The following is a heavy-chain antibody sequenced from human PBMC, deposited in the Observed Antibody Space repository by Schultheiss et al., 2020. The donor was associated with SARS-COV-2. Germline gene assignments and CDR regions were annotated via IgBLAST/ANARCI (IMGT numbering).Heavy chain of an antibody. D-gene: IGHD6-19*01. CDR2: IKSKTDGGTT. Sequence: GGSLRLSCAASGFTFDDYAMHWVRQAPGKGLEWVGRIKSKTDGGTTDYAAPVKGRFTISRDDSKNTLYLQMNSLKTEDTAVYYCTTDGTREYSSGWLGNWGQGTLVTVSS. CDR1: GFTFDDYA. CDR3: TTDGTREYSSGWLGN. J-gene: IGHJ4*02. V-gene: IGHV3-15*01.